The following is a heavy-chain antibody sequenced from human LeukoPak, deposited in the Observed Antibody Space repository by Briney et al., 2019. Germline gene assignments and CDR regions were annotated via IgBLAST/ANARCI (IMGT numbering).Heavy chain of an antibody. CDR3: ARVSYRLVRDVFSLGY. Sequence: APVKVSCKASGYTFTGYYMHWVRQAPGQGLEWMGRINPNSGGTNYAQKFQGRVTMTRDTSISTAYMELSRLRSDDTAVYYCARVSYRLVRDVFSLGYWGQGTLVTVSS. CDR2: INPNSGGT. V-gene: IGHV1-2*06. D-gene: IGHD6-19*01. CDR1: GYTFTGYY. J-gene: IGHJ4*02.